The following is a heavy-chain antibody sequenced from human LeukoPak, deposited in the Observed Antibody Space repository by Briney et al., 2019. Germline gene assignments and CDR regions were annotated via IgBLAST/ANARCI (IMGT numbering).Heavy chain of an antibody. J-gene: IGHJ4*02. Sequence: GGSLRLSCAASGFTFSSYAMHWVRQAPGKGLEWVAVISYDGSNKYYADSVKGRFTISRDNSKNTLYLQMNSLRAEDTAVYYCARTYYDFWSGYASPMFEFDYWGQGTLVTVSS. V-gene: IGHV3-30-3*01. CDR2: ISYDGSNK. CDR1: GFTFSSYA. D-gene: IGHD3-3*01. CDR3: ARTYYDFWSGYASPMFEFDY.